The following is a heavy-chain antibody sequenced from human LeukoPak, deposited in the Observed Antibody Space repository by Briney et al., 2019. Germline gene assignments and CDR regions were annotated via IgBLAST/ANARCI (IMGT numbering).Heavy chain of an antibody. CDR1: GFTFSDYY. CDR2: ISGSGGST. CDR3: AKDFGSSSIAAAGTSGVY. J-gene: IGHJ4*02. V-gene: IGHV3-23*01. D-gene: IGHD6-13*01. Sequence: PGGSLRLSCAASGFTFSDYYMSWVRQAPGKGLEWVSAISGSGGSTYYADSVKGRFTISRDNSKNTLYLQMNSLRAEDTAVYYCAKDFGSSSIAAAGTSGVYWGQGTLVTVSS.